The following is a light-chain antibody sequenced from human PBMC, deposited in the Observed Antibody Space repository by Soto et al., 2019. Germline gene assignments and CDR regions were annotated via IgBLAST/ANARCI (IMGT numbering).Light chain of an antibody. Sequence: QSALTQPASVSGSPGQSITISCTGTSSDVGGYNYVSWYQQHPGEAPKLMIYEVSNQPSGVSNRFSGSKSGNTASPTISGLQAEDEADYYCSSYTSSDTYVFGTGTKLTVL. CDR2: EVS. CDR1: SSDVGGYNY. V-gene: IGLV2-14*01. CDR3: SSYTSSDTYV. J-gene: IGLJ1*01.